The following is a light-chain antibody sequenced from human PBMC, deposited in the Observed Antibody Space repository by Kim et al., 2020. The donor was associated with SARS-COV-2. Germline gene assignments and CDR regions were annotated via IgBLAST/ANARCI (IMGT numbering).Light chain of an antibody. CDR3: QQYGSSTHT. V-gene: IGKV3-20*01. Sequence: LLPGESAPLSCRASQSLTSGYLACYQQKPGQAPRLLIYGAAYRATGIPYRFSGSGSGTDFTLTISRLEPEDFAVYYCQQYGSSTHTFVQGTKLEI. J-gene: IGKJ2*01. CDR1: QSLTSGY. CDR2: GAA.